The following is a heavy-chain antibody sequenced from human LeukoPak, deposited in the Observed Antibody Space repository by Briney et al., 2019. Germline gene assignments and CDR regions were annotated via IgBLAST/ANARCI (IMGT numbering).Heavy chain of an antibody. CDR3: AKDPHPYSSGWYGWWDY. V-gene: IGHV3-30*02. D-gene: IGHD6-19*01. CDR1: EFTFSSYG. J-gene: IGHJ4*02. CDR2: IRYDGNNK. Sequence: PGGSLRLSYAASEFTFSSYGMHWVRQAPGKGLEWVAFIRYDGNNKYYTDSVKGRFTISRDNSKNTLYLQMNSLRAEDTAVYYCAKDPHPYSSGWYGWWDYWGQGTLVTVSS.